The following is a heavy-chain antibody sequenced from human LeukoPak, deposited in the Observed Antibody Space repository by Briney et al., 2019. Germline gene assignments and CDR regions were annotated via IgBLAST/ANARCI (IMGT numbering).Heavy chain of an antibody. D-gene: IGHD6-13*01. CDR2: INPNSGAT. Sequence: ASVKVSCKASGHTFTGYYMHWLRQAPGQGLEWMGWINPNSGATNYAQKFQGRVTMTRDTSISTAYIELTSVTSDDTAVYFCATYGAAASVVSSGFDYWGQGTLVTVSS. CDR3: ATYGAAASVVSSGFDY. J-gene: IGHJ4*02. CDR1: GHTFTGYY. V-gene: IGHV1-2*02.